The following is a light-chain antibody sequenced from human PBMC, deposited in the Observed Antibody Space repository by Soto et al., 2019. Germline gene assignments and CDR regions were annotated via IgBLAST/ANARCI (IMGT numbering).Light chain of an antibody. CDR2: NNY. J-gene: IGLJ1*01. Sequence: QSVLTQPPSASGTPGQRVTISCSGSTSNIGGNTVSWFQQLPGTAPKLLICNNYQRPSGVPDRLSGSKSGTSASLAISGLRSEDEADYYCAAWDDSLNGYVFGTGTQLTVL. V-gene: IGLV1-44*01. CDR3: AAWDDSLNGYV. CDR1: TSNIGGNT.